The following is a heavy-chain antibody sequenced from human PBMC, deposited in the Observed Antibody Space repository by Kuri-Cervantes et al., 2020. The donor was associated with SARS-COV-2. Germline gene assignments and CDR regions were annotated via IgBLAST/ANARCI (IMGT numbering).Heavy chain of an antibody. CDR2: ISYDGSNK. Sequence: GESLKIFCAASGFTFSSYAMHWVRQAPGKGLEWVAVISYDGSNKYYADSVKGRFTISRDNSKNTLYLQMNSLRAEDTAVYYCAKEGILEWLSFDYWGQGTLVTVSS. CDR1: GFTFSSYA. J-gene: IGHJ4*02. D-gene: IGHD3-3*01. CDR3: AKEGILEWLSFDY. V-gene: IGHV3-30-3*02.